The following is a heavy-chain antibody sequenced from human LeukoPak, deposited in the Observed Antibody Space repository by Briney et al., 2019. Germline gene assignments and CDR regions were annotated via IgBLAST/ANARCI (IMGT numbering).Heavy chain of an antibody. Sequence: GGSLRLSCAASGFTVRTNYMSWVGQAPGKGLEWVSVIYSSGDTYYADSVKGRFTISRDDSKNTLYLQMNSLRAEDTAVYFCARAYYDILTTDSWGQGTLVSVSS. D-gene: IGHD3-9*01. CDR3: ARAYYDILTTDS. CDR1: GFTVRTNY. CDR2: IYSSGDT. V-gene: IGHV3-66*01. J-gene: IGHJ4*02.